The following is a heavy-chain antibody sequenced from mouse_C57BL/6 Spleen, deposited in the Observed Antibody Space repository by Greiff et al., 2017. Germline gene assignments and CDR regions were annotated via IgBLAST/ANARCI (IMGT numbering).Heavy chain of an antibody. J-gene: IGHJ4*01. V-gene: IGHV5-6*02. Sequence: DVMLVESGGDLVKPGGSLKLSCAASGFTFSSYGMSWVRQTPDKRLEWVATISSGGSYTYYPDSVKGRFTISRDNAKNTLYLQMSSLKSEDTAMYYCARDTWDYAMDYWGQGTSVTVSS. CDR2: ISSGGSYT. CDR3: ARDTWDYAMDY. CDR1: GFTFSSYG.